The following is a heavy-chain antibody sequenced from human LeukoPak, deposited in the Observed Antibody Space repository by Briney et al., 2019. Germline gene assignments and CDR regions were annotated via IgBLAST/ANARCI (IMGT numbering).Heavy chain of an antibody. J-gene: IGHJ4*02. CDR2: FSGGGGTT. V-gene: IGHV3-23*01. CDR3: ASNIAAAGIRPGWFDY. CDR1: GGSISTSD. Sequence: LSLTCTVSGGSISTSDLYWSWIRQAPGKGLEWVSGFSGGGGTTYYSDSVKGRFTISRDNSKSTLYLQMNSLRAEDTAVYYCASNIAAAGIRPGWFDYWGQGTLVTVSS. D-gene: IGHD6-13*01.